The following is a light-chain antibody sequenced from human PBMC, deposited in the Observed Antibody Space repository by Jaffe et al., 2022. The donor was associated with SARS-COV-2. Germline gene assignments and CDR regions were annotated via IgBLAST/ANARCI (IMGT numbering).Light chain of an antibody. CDR3: VSRDDSLNGWV. J-gene: IGLJ3*02. Sequence: QSVLTQPPSVSGTPGQRVTISCSGSSSNIGSNTVNWYQQLPGTAPKLLIYSNNLRPSGVPDRFSGSKSGTSASLAISGLQSEDEADFYCVSRDDSLNGWVFGGGTKLTVL. CDR1: SSNIGSNT. V-gene: IGLV1-44*01. CDR2: SNN.